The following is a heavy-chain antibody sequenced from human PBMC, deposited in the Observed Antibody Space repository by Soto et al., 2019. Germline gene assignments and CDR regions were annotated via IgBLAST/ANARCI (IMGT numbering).Heavy chain of an antibody. D-gene: IGHD6-6*01. J-gene: IGHJ6*02. CDR2: INHSGST. Sequence: PSETLSLTWAVYGGSFSGYYWSWIRQPPGKGLEWIGEINHSGSTNYNPSLKSRVTISVDTSKNQFSLKLSSVTAADTAVYYCARGQGQLGFSSSYYGMDVWGQGTTVTVSS. CDR3: ARGQGQLGFSSSYYGMDV. CDR1: GGSFSGYY. V-gene: IGHV4-34*01.